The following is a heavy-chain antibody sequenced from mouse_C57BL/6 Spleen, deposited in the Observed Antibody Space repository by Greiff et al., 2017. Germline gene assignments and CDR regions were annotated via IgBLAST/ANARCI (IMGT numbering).Heavy chain of an antibody. J-gene: IGHJ4*01. CDR3: ARERVLRDAMDY. D-gene: IGHD1-1*01. CDR1: GYTFTSYW. Sequence: QVQLQQSGAELVMPGASVKLSCKASGYTFTSYWMHWVKPRPGQGLEWIGEIDPSDSYTNYNQKFKGKSTLTVDKSSSTAYMQLSSLTSEDAAVYYCARERVLRDAMDYWGQGTSVTVSS. CDR2: IDPSDSYT. V-gene: IGHV1-69*01.